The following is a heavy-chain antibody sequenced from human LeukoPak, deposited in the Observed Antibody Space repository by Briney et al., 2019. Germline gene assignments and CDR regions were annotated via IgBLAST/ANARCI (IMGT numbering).Heavy chain of an antibody. Sequence: RGESLKISCKGSGYSFTSYWIGWVRQMPGKGLEWMGIIYPGDSDTRYSPSFQGQVTISADKSISTAYLQWSSLKASDTAMYYCARQPGRDTAIVHEFDYWGQGTLVTVSS. CDR1: GYSFTSYW. J-gene: IGHJ4*02. D-gene: IGHD5-18*01. V-gene: IGHV5-51*01. CDR2: IYPGDSDT. CDR3: ARQPGRDTAIVHEFDY.